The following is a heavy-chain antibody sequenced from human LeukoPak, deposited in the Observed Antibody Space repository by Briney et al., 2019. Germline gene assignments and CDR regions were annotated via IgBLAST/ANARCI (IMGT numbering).Heavy chain of an antibody. V-gene: IGHV3-23*01. D-gene: IGHD3-22*01. J-gene: IGHJ3*02. CDR2: ISGSGGST. Sequence: AGGSLRLSCAASGFTFSSYAMSWVRQAPGKGLEWVSAISGSGGSTYYADSVKGRFTISRDNSKNTLYLQMNSLRAEDTAVYYCAKVQHDSSGYLPLDAFDIWGQGTMVTVSS. CDR1: GFTFSSYA. CDR3: AKVQHDSSGYLPLDAFDI.